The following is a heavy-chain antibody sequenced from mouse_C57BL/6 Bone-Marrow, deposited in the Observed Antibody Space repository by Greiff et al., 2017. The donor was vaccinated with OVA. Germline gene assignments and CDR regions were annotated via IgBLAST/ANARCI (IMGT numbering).Heavy chain of an antibody. D-gene: IGHD1-1*01. Sequence: VQLQQPGAELVKPGASVKLSCKASGYTFTSYWMHWVKQRPGRGLEWIGRIDPNSGGTKYNEKFKSKATLTVDKPSSTAYMQLSSLTSEDSAVYYCARLGAFITTVVAKGGYAMDYWGQGTSVTVSS. J-gene: IGHJ4*01. CDR1: GYTFTSYW. CDR2: IDPNSGGT. CDR3: ARLGAFITTVVAKGGYAMDY. V-gene: IGHV1-72*01.